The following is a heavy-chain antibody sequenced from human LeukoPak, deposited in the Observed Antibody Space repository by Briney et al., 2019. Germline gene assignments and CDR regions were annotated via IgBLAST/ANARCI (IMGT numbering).Heavy chain of an antibody. CDR1: GGSFSGYY. CDR2: INHSGST. D-gene: IGHD6-13*01. CDR3: ARGAASSSWYWFDP. J-gene: IGHJ5*02. Sequence: SETLSLTCAVYGGSFSGYYWSWIRQPPGKGLEWIGEINHSGSTNYNPSLKSRVTISVDTSKNQFSLKLSSVTAADTAVYYCARGAASSSWYWFDPWGQGTLVTVSS. V-gene: IGHV4-34*01.